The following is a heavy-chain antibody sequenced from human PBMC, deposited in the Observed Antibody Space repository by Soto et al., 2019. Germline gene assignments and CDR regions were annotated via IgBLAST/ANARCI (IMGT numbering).Heavy chain of an antibody. CDR3: ARAQGYCSGGSCYLGDYYYCMDV. CDR2: INPNSGGT. D-gene: IGHD2-15*01. J-gene: IGHJ6*02. V-gene: IGHV1-2*04. Sequence: ASVKVSCKASGYTFTGYYMHWVRQAPGQGLEWMGWINPNSGGTNYAQKFQGWVTMTRDTSISTAYMELSRLRSDDTAVYYCARAQGYCSGGSCYLGDYYYCMDVWGQGPTVTVSS. CDR1: GYTFTGYY.